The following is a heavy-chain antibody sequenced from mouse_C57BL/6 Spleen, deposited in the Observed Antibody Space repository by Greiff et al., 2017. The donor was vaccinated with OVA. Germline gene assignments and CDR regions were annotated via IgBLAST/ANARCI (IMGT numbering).Heavy chain of an antibody. CDR2: IDPSDSYT. Sequence: QVQLQQPGAELVMPGASVKLSCKASGYTFTSYWMHWVKQRPGQGLEWIGEIDPSDSYTNYNQKFKGKSTLTVDKSSSTAYMQLSSLTSEDSAVYYCARGEILRYPFDVGGTGTTVTVSS. CDR1: GYTFTSYW. CDR3: ARGEILRYPFDV. V-gene: IGHV1-69*01. D-gene: IGHD1-1*01. J-gene: IGHJ1*03.